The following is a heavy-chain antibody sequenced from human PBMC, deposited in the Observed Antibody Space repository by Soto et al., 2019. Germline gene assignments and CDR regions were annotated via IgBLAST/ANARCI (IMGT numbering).Heavy chain of an antibody. CDR2: IYTSGST. V-gene: IGHV4-4*07. D-gene: IGHD3-10*01. Sequence: QVQLQESGPGLVKPSETLCLTCTVSGGSISSYYWSWIRQPAGKGLEWIGRIYTSGSTNYNPSLKSRVTMSVDTSKNQFSLKPSSVTAADTAVYYCARDRTLWEQGFDIWGQGTMVTVSS. CDR3: ARDRTLWEQGFDI. J-gene: IGHJ3*02. CDR1: GGSISSYY.